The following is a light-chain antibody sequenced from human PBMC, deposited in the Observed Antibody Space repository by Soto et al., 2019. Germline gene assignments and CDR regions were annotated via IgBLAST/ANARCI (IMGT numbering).Light chain of an antibody. CDR3: QQYVTSQLT. V-gene: IGKV3-20*01. CDR2: GAS. J-gene: IGKJ4*01. Sequence: DIVLTQSPGTLFLSPGERATLSCRASQSVTYGYLAWYQLKPGQAPRLLIFGASIRDTGIPDRFSGSGSGTDFSLSISRLETEDFAVYYCQQYVTSQLTFGGGTKVAIK. CDR1: QSVTYGY.